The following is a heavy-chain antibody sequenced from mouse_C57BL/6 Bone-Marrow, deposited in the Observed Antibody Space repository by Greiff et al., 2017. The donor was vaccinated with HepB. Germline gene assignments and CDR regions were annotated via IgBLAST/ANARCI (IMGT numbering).Heavy chain of an antibody. V-gene: IGHV14-3*01. Sequence: EVQLQQSVAELVRPGASVKLSCAASGFNIKNNYMHWVKQIPEQGLEWIGRIDPANGNTKYAPKVQGQATISADTSANTDYLQLSSLASEETAIYYCARGGLLRRYLDVWGTGTTVTVSS. D-gene: IGHD1-1*01. CDR3: ARGGLLRRYLDV. CDR1: GFNIKNNY. J-gene: IGHJ1*03. CDR2: IDPANGNT.